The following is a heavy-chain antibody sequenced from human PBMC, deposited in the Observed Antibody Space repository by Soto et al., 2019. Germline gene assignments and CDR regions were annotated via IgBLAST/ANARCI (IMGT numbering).Heavy chain of an antibody. V-gene: IGHV3-23*01. J-gene: IGHJ4*02. D-gene: IGHD2-15*01. CDR3: AKISCSAGRCSPGFFHY. Sequence: GGSLRLSCAASGISFGDYAMTWVRQAPGKGLEWVSAISGGGGATYYADSVKGRFTISRDNFKNTLYLRMDSLRAEDTARYYCAKISCSAGRCSPGFFHYWGRGTLVTVS. CDR1: GISFGDYA. CDR2: ISGGGGAT.